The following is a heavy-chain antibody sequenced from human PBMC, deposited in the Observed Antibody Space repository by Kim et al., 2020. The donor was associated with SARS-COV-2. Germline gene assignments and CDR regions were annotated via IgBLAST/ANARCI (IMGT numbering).Heavy chain of an antibody. V-gene: IGHV4-61*01. Sequence: SETLSLTCTVSGGSVSSGSYYWSWIRQPPGKGLEWIGYIYYSGSTNYNPSLKSRVTISVDTSKNQFSLKLSSVTAADTAVYYCARGGAYYDSSGLFDYWG. J-gene: IGHJ4*01. CDR2: IYYSGST. CDR3: ARGGAYYDSSGLFDY. D-gene: IGHD3-22*01. CDR1: GGSVSSGSYY.